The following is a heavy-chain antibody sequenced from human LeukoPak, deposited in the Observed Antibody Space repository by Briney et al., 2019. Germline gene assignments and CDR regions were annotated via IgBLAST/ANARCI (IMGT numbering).Heavy chain of an antibody. CDR1: GFTFSSYS. CDR3: ARLVGTVTTLYNWFDP. Sequence: GGSLRLSCAASGFTFSSYSMNWVRQAPGKGLEWVSSISSSSSYIYYADSVKGRFTISRDNAKNSLYLQMNSLRAEDTAVYYCARLVGTVTTLYNWFDPWGQGTLVTVSS. V-gene: IGHV3-21*01. D-gene: IGHD4-11*01. CDR2: ISSSSSYI. J-gene: IGHJ5*02.